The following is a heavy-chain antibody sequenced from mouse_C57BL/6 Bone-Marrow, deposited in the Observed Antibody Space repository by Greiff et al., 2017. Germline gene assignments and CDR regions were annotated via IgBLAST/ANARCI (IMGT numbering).Heavy chain of an antibody. Sequence: VQLKESGGGLVKPGGSLKLYCAASGFTFSDYGMHWVRQAPEKGLEWVAYISSGSSTIYYADTVKGRFTISRDNAKNTLFLQMTSLRSEDTAMYYCARGVYSNFFWFAYWGQGTLVTVAA. V-gene: IGHV5-17*01. J-gene: IGHJ3*01. CDR2: ISSGSSTI. CDR1: GFTFSDYG. D-gene: IGHD2-5*01. CDR3: ARGVYSNFFWFAY.